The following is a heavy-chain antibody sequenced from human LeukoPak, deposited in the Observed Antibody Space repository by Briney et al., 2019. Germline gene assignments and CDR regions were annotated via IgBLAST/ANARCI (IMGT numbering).Heavy chain of an antibody. CDR1: GYSFTSYW. V-gene: IGHV5-51*01. D-gene: IGHD2-2*01. CDR2: IYPSDSDT. CDR3: ARRAYCSSTSCTLYGMDV. J-gene: IGHJ6*02. Sequence: GESLKISCKGSGYSFTSYWIGWVRQMPGKGLEWMGIIYPSDSDTRYSPSFQGQVTISADKSITTAYLQWSSLKASVTAIYYCARRAYCSSTSCTLYGMDVWGQGTTVTVSS.